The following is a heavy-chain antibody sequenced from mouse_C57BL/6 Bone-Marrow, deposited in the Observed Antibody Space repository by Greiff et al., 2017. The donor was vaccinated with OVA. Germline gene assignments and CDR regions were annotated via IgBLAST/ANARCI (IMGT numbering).Heavy chain of an antibody. J-gene: IGHJ2*01. V-gene: IGHV1-85*01. CDR3: ASRGITTVVHYFDY. D-gene: IGHD1-1*01. CDR1: GYTFTRYD. Sequence: QVQLQQSGPELVKPGASVKLSCKASGYTFTRYDINWVKQRPGQGLEWIGWIYPRDGSTKYNEKFKGKATLTVDTSSSTAYMELHSLTSKDSAVYFCASRGITTVVHYFDYWGQGTTLTVSS. CDR2: IYPRDGST.